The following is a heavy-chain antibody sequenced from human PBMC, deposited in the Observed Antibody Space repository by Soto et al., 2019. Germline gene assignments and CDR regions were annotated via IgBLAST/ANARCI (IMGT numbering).Heavy chain of an antibody. CDR3: VKERYCGGDCYQLQYYYGMDV. V-gene: IGHV3-64D*06. Sequence: HPGGSLRLSCSASGFTFSSYAMHWVRQAPGKGLEYVSAISSNGGSTYYADSVKGRFTISRDNSKNTLYLQMSSLRAEDTAVYYCVKERYCGGDCYQLQYYYGMDVWGQGTTVTVSS. CDR1: GFTFSSYA. J-gene: IGHJ6*02. D-gene: IGHD2-21*02. CDR2: ISSNGGST.